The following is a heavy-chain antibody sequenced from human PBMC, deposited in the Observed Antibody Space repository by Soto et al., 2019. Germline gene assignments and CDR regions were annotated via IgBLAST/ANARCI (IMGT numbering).Heavy chain of an antibody. CDR2: ISLYSDGT. J-gene: IGHJ5*02. CDR1: GDTFFNYG. D-gene: IGHD2-2*01. Sequence: GGSVKGSWQTSGDTFFNYGIHWVRQAPGQPLEWLGWISLYSDGTNYAQKFQGRVSMTTDTSTTTAYMELRSLRSDDTAVYYCARVVPGAEAWFGPWGQGTLVPVSS. V-gene: IGHV1-18*01. CDR3: ARVVPGAEAWFGP.